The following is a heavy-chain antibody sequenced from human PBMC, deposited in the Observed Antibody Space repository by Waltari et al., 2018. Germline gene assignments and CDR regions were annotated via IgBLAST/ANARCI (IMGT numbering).Heavy chain of an antibody. Sequence: EVQLVESGGGLVQPGGSLRLSGAASGFTFSSFEMNWVRQAPGKGLEWVSYISSSGSTIYYADSVKGRFTISRDNAKNSLYLQMNSLRAEDTAVYYCARDSGLRSFDYWGQGTLVTVSS. V-gene: IGHV3-48*03. CDR3: ARDSGLRSFDY. J-gene: IGHJ4*02. D-gene: IGHD4-17*01. CDR2: ISSSGSTI. CDR1: GFTFSSFE.